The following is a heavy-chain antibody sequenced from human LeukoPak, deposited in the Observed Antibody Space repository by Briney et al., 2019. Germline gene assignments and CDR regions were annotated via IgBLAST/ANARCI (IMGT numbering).Heavy chain of an antibody. V-gene: IGHV3-30*19. Sequence: GGSLRLSCAASGFTVSSYGIHWVRQAPGKGLEWVALMPYDGSNKFYADSVKGRFTMSRDNAKNSLYLQMNSLRVEDTAVYYCAREGAMVRGEELYYYYYYMDVWGKGTTVTVSS. CDR3: AREGAMVRGEELYYYYYYMDV. CDR2: MPYDGSNK. D-gene: IGHD3-10*01. CDR1: GFTVSSYG. J-gene: IGHJ6*03.